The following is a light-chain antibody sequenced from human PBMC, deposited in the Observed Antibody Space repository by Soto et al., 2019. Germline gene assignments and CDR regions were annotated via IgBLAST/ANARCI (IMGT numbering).Light chain of an antibody. CDR1: SSNIGAGYD. Sequence: QSVLTQPPSVSGAPGQRVTISCTGSSSNIGAGYDVHWYQQLPGTAPKLLIYGNSNRPSGVPDRFSGSKSGTSASLAITGLQTEDEADYYCQSYDSSRYVFGTGTKRTVL. J-gene: IGLJ1*01. CDR2: GNS. V-gene: IGLV1-40*01. CDR3: QSYDSSRYV.